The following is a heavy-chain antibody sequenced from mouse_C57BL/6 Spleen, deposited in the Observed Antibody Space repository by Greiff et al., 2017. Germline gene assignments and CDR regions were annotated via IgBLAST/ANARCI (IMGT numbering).Heavy chain of an antibody. J-gene: IGHJ4*01. CDR1: GYAFTNYL. Sequence: QVQLQQSGAELVRPGTSVKVSCKASGYAFTNYLIEWVKQRPGQGLEWIGVINPGSGGTNYNEKFKGKATLTADKSSSTAYMQLSSLTSEDSAVYFCARGRYYYGSLYAMDYWGQGTSVTVSS. D-gene: IGHD1-1*01. CDR3: ARGRYYYGSLYAMDY. V-gene: IGHV1-54*01. CDR2: INPGSGGT.